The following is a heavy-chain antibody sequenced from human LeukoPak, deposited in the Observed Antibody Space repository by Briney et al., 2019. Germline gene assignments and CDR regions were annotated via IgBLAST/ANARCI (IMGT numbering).Heavy chain of an antibody. D-gene: IGHD3-10*01. CDR1: GFTFDDYA. CDR2: ISWDGGST. CDR3: AKDAGSTAYYGMDV. V-gene: IGHV3-43D*03. Sequence: GGSLRLSCAASGFTFDDYAMHWVRHAPGKGLEWVSLISWDGGSTYYADSVKGRFTISRDNSKNSLYLQMNSLRAEDTALYYCAKDAGSTAYYGMDVWGQGTTVTVSS. J-gene: IGHJ6*02.